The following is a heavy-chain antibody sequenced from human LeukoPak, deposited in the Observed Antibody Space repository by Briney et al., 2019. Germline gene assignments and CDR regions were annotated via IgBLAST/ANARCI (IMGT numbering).Heavy chain of an antibody. J-gene: IGHJ4*02. CDR3: ARRAGAYSHPYDY. D-gene: IGHD4/OR15-4a*01. Sequence: GGCLRLSCTVSGFTVSSNSMSWVRQAPGKGLEWVSFIYSDNTHYSDSVKGRFTISRDNSKNTLYLQMNSLRAEDTAVYYCARRAGAYSHPYDYWGQGTLVTVSS. CDR2: IYSDNT. CDR1: GFTVSSNS. V-gene: IGHV3-53*01.